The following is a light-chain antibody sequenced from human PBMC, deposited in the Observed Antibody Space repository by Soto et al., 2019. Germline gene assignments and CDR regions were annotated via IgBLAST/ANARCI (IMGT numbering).Light chain of an antibody. Sequence: QSVLTQPPSVSGAPGQRVTISCTGSSSNIGAGYDVHWYRQLPGTAPKLLIYGNSNRPSGVPDRFSGSKSGNTASLTISGLQADDEADYYCYSYTTSSIYFFGTATRVTVL. CDR1: SSNIGAGYD. CDR2: GNS. CDR3: YSYTTSSIYF. V-gene: IGLV1-40*01. J-gene: IGLJ1*01.